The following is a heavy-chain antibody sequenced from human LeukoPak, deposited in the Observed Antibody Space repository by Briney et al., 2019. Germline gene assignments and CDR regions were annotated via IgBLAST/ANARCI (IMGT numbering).Heavy chain of an antibody. Sequence: GGPLRLSCGGSGFTSTSYEINWVRQAPGKGLEWVSYISSRGSTIYYADSVKGRFTISRDNAKNSLYLQMNSLRAEDTAVYYCARLRGSGSPNYYYYGMDVWGKGTTVTVSS. CDR3: ARLRGSGSPNYYYYGMDV. D-gene: IGHD3-10*01. CDR1: GFTSTSYE. CDR2: ISSRGSTI. V-gene: IGHV3-48*03. J-gene: IGHJ6*04.